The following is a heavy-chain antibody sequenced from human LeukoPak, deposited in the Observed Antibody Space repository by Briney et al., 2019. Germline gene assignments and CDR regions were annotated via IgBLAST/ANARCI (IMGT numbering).Heavy chain of an antibody. CDR3: AREGSLYGYHSFDS. CDR1: GFTFSSYA. Sequence: GGSLRLSCAASGFTFSSYAMTWVRQAPGKGLEWVGRIKPAKTHGATADYGAPVKGKFAIARDDSTDRLFLQTNSLETEDTAVYFCAREGSLYGYHSFDSWGQGTLVTVST. V-gene: IGHV3-15*01. CDR2: IKPAKTHGATA. D-gene: IGHD5-18*01. J-gene: IGHJ4*02.